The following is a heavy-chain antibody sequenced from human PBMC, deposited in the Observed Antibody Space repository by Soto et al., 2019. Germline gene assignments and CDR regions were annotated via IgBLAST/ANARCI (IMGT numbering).Heavy chain of an antibody. CDR1: GFICSSYD. V-gene: IGHV3-23*01. CDR3: AKATATSGGAFEI. Sequence: QPVVSLRLFCGVSGFICSSYDMSWVREAPGKGLAWVSTILVGGSPHYEDSVKGRFTISRDTSKNTVYLPMNSLTAGDTAVYYCAKATATSGGAFEIYGQGAMVTVSS. CDR2: ILVGGSP. D-gene: IGHD1-1*01. J-gene: IGHJ3*02.